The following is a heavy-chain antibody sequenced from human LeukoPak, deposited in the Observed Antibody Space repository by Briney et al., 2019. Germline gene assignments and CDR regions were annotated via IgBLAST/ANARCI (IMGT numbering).Heavy chain of an antibody. CDR2: IRSKAYGGTT. D-gene: IGHD6-19*01. Sequence: GGSLRLSCTASGFTFGDYAMSWVRQAPGKGLEWVGFIRSKAYGGTTEYAASVEGRFTISRDDSKSIAYLQMNSLKTEDTAVYYCTRSPSGWYNYWGQGTLVTVSS. CDR3: TRSPSGWYNY. J-gene: IGHJ4*02. CDR1: GFTFGDYA. V-gene: IGHV3-49*04.